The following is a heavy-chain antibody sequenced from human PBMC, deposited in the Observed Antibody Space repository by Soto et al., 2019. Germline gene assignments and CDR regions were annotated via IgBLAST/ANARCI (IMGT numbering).Heavy chain of an antibody. Sequence: QVQLVQSGAEVKQPGASVKVSCKTSGYIFSDYVIHWVRQAPGQRPEWMGYIYGGNAYTKYSEKFQGRVTITRDTSATTAYMELSSLTSEDTAVYYCARDSAVLPVTYFDYWGLGNLVTVFS. D-gene: IGHD2-2*01. CDR2: IYGGNAYT. CDR3: ARDSAVLPVTYFDY. CDR1: GYIFSDYV. V-gene: IGHV1-3*01. J-gene: IGHJ4*02.